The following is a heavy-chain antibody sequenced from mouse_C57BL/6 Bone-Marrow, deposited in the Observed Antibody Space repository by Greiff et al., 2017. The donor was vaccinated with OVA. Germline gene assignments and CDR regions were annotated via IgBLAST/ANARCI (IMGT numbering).Heavy chain of an antibody. CDR1: GYTFTSYG. Sequence: LVESGAELARPGASVKLSCKASGYTFTSYGISWVKQRTGQGLEWIGEIYPRSGNTYYNEKFKGKATLTADKSSSTAYMELRSLTSEDSAVYVCENGYSSSWYYFDYWGQGTTLTVSS. CDR3: ENGYSSSWYYFDY. V-gene: IGHV1-81*01. D-gene: IGHD1-1*01. CDR2: IYPRSGNT. J-gene: IGHJ2*01.